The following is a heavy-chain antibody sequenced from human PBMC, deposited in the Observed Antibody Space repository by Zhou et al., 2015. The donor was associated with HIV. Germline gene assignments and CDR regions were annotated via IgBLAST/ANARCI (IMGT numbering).Heavy chain of an antibody. CDR1: GGSFSSYS. CDR3: VRETLEGNRWLPQRERGNWYFDL. V-gene: IGHV1-69*08. CDR2: IIPILGVT. D-gene: IGHD3-16*02. Sequence: QVQLVQSGAEVKKPGSSVKVSCKPSGGSFSSYSISWVRQAPGQGLEWMGRIIPILGVTDYAQNFQDRFTIIADTSTTTVSMELSSLRSDDTAVFYCVRETLEGNRWLPQRERGNWYFDLWGRGTLVTVSS. J-gene: IGHJ2*01.